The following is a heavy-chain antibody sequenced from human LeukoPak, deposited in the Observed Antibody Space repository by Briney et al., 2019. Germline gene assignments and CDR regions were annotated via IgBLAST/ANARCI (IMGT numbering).Heavy chain of an antibody. V-gene: IGHV1-46*03. J-gene: IGHJ4*02. CDR1: GYTFTSYY. Sequence: ASVKVSCKASGYTFTSYYIHWVRQAPGQGLEWMGSINPSGGSPSQAQKFQGRVTLTRDSSTSTVYMQLNSLRSEDTAVYYCARDLFPRVGATFDYSRQGTPVTVSS. CDR3: ARDLFPRVGATFDY. CDR2: INPSGGSP. D-gene: IGHD1-26*01.